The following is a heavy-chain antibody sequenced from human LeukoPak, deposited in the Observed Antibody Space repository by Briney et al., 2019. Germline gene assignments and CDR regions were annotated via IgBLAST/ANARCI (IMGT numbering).Heavy chain of an antibody. V-gene: IGHV1-69*06. CDR3: ARSRGGSRGSPFDY. J-gene: IGHJ4*02. CDR2: IIPIFGTA. CDR1: GGTFSSYA. D-gene: IGHD1-26*01. Sequence: GASVKVSCKASGGTFSSYAISWVRQAPGQGLEWMGGIIPIFGTANYAQKFQGRVTITADKSTSTAYMELSSLRSEDTAVYHCARSRGGSRGSPFDYWGQGTLVTVSS.